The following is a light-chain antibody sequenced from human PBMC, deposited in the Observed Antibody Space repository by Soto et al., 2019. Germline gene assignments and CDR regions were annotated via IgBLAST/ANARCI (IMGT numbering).Light chain of an antibody. J-gene: IGKJ1*01. CDR2: AAS. CDR1: QSVSNNY. V-gene: IGKV3-20*01. CDR3: QQYGYSFWT. Sequence: EIVLTQSPGTLSLSPGERATLSCRASQSVSNNYLAWYQQKPGQAPRLLIYAASTRAAAVPDRFSGSGSGTDYTLTISRLEPEDFAVYYCQQYGYSFWTFGQGTKVDIK.